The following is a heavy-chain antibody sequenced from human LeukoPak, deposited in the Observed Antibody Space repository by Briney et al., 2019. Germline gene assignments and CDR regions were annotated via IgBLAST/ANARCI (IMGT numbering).Heavy chain of an antibody. Sequence: SETLSLTCTVSGGSISSSSYYWGWIRQPPEKGLEWIGSIYYSGSTYYNPSLKSRVTISVDTSKNQFSLKLSSVTAADTAVYYCARGLIQLWFYFDYWDQGTLVTVSS. V-gene: IGHV4-39*01. CDR3: ARGLIQLWFYFDY. CDR1: GGSISSSSYY. D-gene: IGHD5-18*01. J-gene: IGHJ4*02. CDR2: IYYSGST.